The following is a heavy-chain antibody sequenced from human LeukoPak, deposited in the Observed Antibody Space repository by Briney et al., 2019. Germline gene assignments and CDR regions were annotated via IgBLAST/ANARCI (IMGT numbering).Heavy chain of an antibody. J-gene: IGHJ5*02. Sequence: ASVKVSCKASGGTFSSYAISWVRQAPGQGLEWMGRIIPIFGTANYAQKFQGRVTITTDESTSTAYMELSSLRSEDTAVYYCARAPPLRDFWSGYYNWFDPWGQGTLVTVSS. CDR3: ARAPPLRDFWSGYYNWFDP. V-gene: IGHV1-69*05. CDR1: GGTFSSYA. D-gene: IGHD3-3*01. CDR2: IIPIFGTA.